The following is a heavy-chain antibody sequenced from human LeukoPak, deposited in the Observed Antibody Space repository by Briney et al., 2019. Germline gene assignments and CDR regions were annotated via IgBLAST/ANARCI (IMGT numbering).Heavy chain of an antibody. Sequence: SETLSLTCTVSGGSISSGDYYWSWIRQPPGKGLEWIGYIYYSGSAYYNPSLKSRVTISVDTSKNQFSLKLSSVTAADTAVYYCARHSSGYYYDSSGSRGNWFDPWGQGTLVTVSS. CDR1: GGSISSGDYY. CDR2: IYYSGSA. J-gene: IGHJ5*02. CDR3: ARHSSGYYYDSSGSRGNWFDP. D-gene: IGHD3-22*01. V-gene: IGHV4-30-4*08.